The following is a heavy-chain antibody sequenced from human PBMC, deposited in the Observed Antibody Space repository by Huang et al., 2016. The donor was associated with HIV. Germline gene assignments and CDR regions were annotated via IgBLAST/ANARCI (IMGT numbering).Heavy chain of an antibody. CDR2: INTNPGNP. V-gene: IGHV7-4-1*02. Sequence: QVQLVQSGSELKKPGASVKVSCKTSGYTFVNYAMNWVRQAPGQGLEWMGWINTNPGNPTYAQGFTGRFVFSLDTSVNTAYLQINTLKPEDTAVYFCARAGYNYNYGDWFDPWGQGTLVIVSS. CDR3: ARAGYNYNYGDWFDP. J-gene: IGHJ5*02. D-gene: IGHD1-1*01. CDR1: GYTFVNYA.